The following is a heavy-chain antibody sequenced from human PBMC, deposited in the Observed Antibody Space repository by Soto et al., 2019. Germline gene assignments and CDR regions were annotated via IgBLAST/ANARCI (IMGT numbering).Heavy chain of an antibody. CDR2: IWYDGSNK. CDR1: GFTFSSYG. V-gene: IGHV3-33*06. Sequence: QVQLVESGGGVVQPGRSLRLSCAASGFTFSSYGMHWVRQAPGQGLEWVAVIWYDGSNKYHADSVKGRFTISRDNSKNTLYLKMNSLRAEDTAVYYCAKGGGHYYYAMDVWGQGTTVTVSS. J-gene: IGHJ6*02. CDR3: AKGGGHYYYAMDV.